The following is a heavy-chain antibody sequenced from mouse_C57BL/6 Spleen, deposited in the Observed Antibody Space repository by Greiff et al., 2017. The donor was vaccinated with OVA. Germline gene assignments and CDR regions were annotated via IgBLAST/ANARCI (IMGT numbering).Heavy chain of an antibody. Sequence: QVQLQQPGAELVRPGSSVKLSCKASGYTFTSYWMHWVKQRPIQGLEWIGNIDPSDSETHYNQKFKDKATLTVDKSSSTAYMQLSSLTSEDSAVYDCARRGFITTADFDVWGTGTTVTVSS. V-gene: IGHV1-52*01. CDR2: IDPSDSET. CDR1: GYTFTSYW. CDR3: ARRGFITTADFDV. J-gene: IGHJ1*03. D-gene: IGHD1-1*01.